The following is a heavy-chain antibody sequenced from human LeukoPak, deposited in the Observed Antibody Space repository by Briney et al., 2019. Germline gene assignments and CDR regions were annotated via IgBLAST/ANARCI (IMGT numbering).Heavy chain of an antibody. CDR2: IYYSGST. CDR1: GGSISSYY. CDR3: AREYSGWYGGFDY. V-gene: IGHV4-59*01. J-gene: IGHJ4*02. D-gene: IGHD6-19*01. Sequence: TSETLSLTCTVSGGSISSYYWSWIRQPPGKGLEWIGYIYYSGSTNYSPSLKSRVTTSVDTSKNQFSLKLSSVTAADTAVYYCAREYSGWYGGFDYWGQGTLVTVSS.